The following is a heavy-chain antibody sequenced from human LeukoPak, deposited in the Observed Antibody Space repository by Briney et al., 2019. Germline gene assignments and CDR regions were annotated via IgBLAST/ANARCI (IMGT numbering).Heavy chain of an antibody. CDR3: ARGADAANSGLFDY. CDR1: GGSISPYS. CDR2: IYYGGNT. D-gene: IGHD4-23*01. J-gene: IGHJ4*02. Sequence: SGTLSLTCTVSGGSISPYSWSWIRQPPGKGLEWIGCIYYGGNTNYNPSLKSRVTISLDTSKNQFSLKLRSVNAADTAMYYCARGADAANSGLFDYWGQGTLVTVSS. V-gene: IGHV4-59*01.